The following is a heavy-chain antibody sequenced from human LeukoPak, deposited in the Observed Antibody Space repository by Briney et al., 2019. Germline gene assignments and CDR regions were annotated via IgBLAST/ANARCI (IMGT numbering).Heavy chain of an antibody. CDR1: GGSISSYY. J-gene: IGHJ4*02. CDR2: IYASGST. V-gene: IGHV4-4*07. Sequence: SETLSLTCTVSGGSISSYYWSWIRQPPGKGLEWIGRIYASGSTYYNPSLKSRVTMSVDTSKNQFSLKLSSVTAADTAVYYCARHLVAVPGFDHWGQGTLVTVSS. CDR3: ARHLVAVPGFDH. D-gene: IGHD6-19*01.